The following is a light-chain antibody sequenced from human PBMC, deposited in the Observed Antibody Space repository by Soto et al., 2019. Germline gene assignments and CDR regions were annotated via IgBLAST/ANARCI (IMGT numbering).Light chain of an antibody. V-gene: IGKV3-15*01. CDR2: ASS. Sequence: EIVMTQSPATLSVSPGESATLSCRASQNIRSHLAWYQLRPGQAPRLLIYASSTRATGIPARFSGSGSGTEFTLTISSLQSEDFALYFCQQYNSWPPLTFGGGTKVEIK. CDR1: QNIRSH. CDR3: QQYNSWPPLT. J-gene: IGKJ4*01.